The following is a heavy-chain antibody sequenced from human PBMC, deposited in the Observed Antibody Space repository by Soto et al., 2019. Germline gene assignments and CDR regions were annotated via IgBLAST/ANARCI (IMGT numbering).Heavy chain of an antibody. D-gene: IGHD5-18*01. CDR3: ARLYFAGRGYTYGYADY. J-gene: IGHJ4*02. Sequence: QVQLVQSGAEVKKPGSSVKVSCKASGGTFSSYAISWVRQAPGQGLEWMGGIIPIFGTANYAQKFQGRVTITADESTSTAYMELSSLRSEDTAVYYCARLYFAGRGYTYGYADYWGQGTLVTVSS. CDR1: GGTFSSYA. V-gene: IGHV1-69*01. CDR2: IIPIFGTA.